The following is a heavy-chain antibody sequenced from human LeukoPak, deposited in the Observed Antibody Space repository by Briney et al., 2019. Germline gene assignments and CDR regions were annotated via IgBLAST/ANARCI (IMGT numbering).Heavy chain of an antibody. CDR2: IYHSGST. V-gene: IGHV4-38-2*02. J-gene: IGHJ6*03. CDR1: GYSISSGYY. D-gene: IGHD1-1*01. CDR3: AREGTTVHLYYYYYMDV. Sequence: PSETLSLTCTVSGYSISSGYYWGWIRQPPGKGLEWIGSIYHSGSTYYNPSLKSRVTISVDTSKNQCSLKLSSVTAADTAVYYCAREGTTVHLYYYYYMDVWGKGTTVTVSS.